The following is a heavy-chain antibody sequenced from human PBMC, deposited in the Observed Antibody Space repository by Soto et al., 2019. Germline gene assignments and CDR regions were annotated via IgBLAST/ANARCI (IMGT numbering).Heavy chain of an antibody. V-gene: IGHV3-30*18. CDR2: ISYDGSNK. CDR1: GFTFSNYG. Sequence: GGSLRLSCAASGFTFSNYGMHWVRQAPGKGLEWVAVISYDGSNKYYADSVKGRFTISRDNSKNTLYLQMNSLRAEDTAVYYCAKDLGSGRYLFDAFDIRGQGTMVTVSS. D-gene: IGHD1-26*01. J-gene: IGHJ3*02. CDR3: AKDLGSGRYLFDAFDI.